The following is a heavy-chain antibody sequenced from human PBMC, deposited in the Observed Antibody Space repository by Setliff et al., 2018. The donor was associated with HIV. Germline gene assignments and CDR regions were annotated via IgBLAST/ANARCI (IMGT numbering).Heavy chain of an antibody. J-gene: IGHJ2*01. CDR2: IYYSGRS. CDR1: GGSISSSSDY. V-gene: IGHV4-39*01. CDR3: ASPYYYDSSGYWYFDL. D-gene: IGHD3-22*01. Sequence: SETLSLTCSVSGGSISSSSDYWGWIRQPPGKGLEWIGSIYYSGRSYYSPSLKSRVSLSVDTSKNQFSLKLSSVTATDTAVYYCASPYYYDSSGYWYFDLWGRGTLVTVSS.